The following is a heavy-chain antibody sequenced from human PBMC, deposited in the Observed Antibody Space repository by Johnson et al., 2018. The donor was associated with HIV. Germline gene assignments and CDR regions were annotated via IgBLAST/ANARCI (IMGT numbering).Heavy chain of an antibody. CDR1: GFTFSSYA. J-gene: IGHJ3*02. CDR2: ISGSGYTT. Sequence: VQLVESGGGLVQPGGSLRLSCAASGFTFSSYAMRWVRQAPGKGLEWVAGISGSGYTTYYADSVKGRFTISRDNSKNTLYLQMNSLRAEDTAVYYCARSRDYGPARSAFDIWGQGTMVTVSS. V-gene: IGHV3-23*04. D-gene: IGHD4-17*01. CDR3: ARSRDYGPARSAFDI.